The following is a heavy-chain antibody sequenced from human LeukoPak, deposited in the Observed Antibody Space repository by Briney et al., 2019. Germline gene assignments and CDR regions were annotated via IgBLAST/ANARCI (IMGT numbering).Heavy chain of an antibody. CDR3: ARGDLGYCSGGSCYLYYFDY. CDR1: GGSISSSNW. D-gene: IGHD2-15*01. V-gene: IGHV4-4*02. J-gene: IGHJ4*02. CDR2: IYHSGST. Sequence: SGTLSLTCAVSGGSISSSNWWSWVRQPPGKGLEWIGEIYHSGSTDYNPSLKSRVTISVDTSKNQFSLKLSSVTAADTAVYYCARGDLGYCSGGSCYLYYFDYWGQGTLVTVSS.